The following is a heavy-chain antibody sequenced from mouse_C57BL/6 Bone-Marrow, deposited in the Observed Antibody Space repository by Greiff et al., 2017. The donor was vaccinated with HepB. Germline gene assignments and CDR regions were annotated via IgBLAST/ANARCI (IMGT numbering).Heavy chain of an antibody. CDR1: GFTFSSYA. V-gene: IGHV5-4*01. Sequence: EVHLVESGGGLVKPGGSLKLSCAASGFTFSSYAMSWVRQTPEKRLEWVATISDGGSYTYYPDNVKGRFTISRDNAKNNLYLQMSHLKSEDTAMYYCARGLYYYGQGYWGQGTTLTVSS. CDR3: ARGLYYYGQGY. CDR2: ISDGGSYT. J-gene: IGHJ2*01. D-gene: IGHD1-1*01.